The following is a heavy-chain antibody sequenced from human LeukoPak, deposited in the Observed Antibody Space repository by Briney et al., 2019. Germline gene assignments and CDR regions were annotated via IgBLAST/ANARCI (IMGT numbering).Heavy chain of an antibody. CDR3: TRDLQQAYAFHI. CDR2: ISGSGSTI. Sequence: PGGSLRLSCAGSGFTFSSYSMNWVRQAPGTGLEWISYISGSGSTIYYADSVKGRFTISRDNAKNSLYLQMNSLRAEDSAVYYCTRDLQQAYAFHIWGQGTMVTVSS. V-gene: IGHV3-48*04. CDR1: GFTFSSYS. J-gene: IGHJ3*02.